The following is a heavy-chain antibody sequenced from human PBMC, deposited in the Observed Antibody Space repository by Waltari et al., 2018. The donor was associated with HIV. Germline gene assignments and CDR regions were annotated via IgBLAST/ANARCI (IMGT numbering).Heavy chain of an antibody. CDR3: TGSMKYELDT. CDR1: GDSISNANW. CDR2: IYHSDRT. D-gene: IGHD7-27*01. J-gene: IGHJ5*01. V-gene: IGHV4-4*02. Sequence: QVQLQESGPGLVKPSETLSLTCAVSGDSISNANWWTWVRQPPGRGLEWIGEIYHSDRTNYRPSLRSRVTISVNKSKKHFSLTLSSVTAADTAIYFCTGSMKYELDTWSQGILVSVS.